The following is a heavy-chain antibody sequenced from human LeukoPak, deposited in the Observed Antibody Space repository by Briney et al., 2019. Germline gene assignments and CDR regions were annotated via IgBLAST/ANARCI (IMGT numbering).Heavy chain of an antibody. CDR3: ARGPYLGYCTSTTCQGAPLNY. D-gene: IGHD2-2*01. CDR1: GFIFSDYG. J-gene: IGHJ4*02. V-gene: IGHV3-30*02. CDR2: IRYDGSNQ. Sequence: PGGSLRLSCAASGFIFSDYGMHWVRQAPGRGLEWVAFIRYDGSNQNYADSVKGRFIISRDNSKSTLYLQMNSLRTEDTAVYYCARGPYLGYCTSTTCQGAPLNYWGQGTLVTVSS.